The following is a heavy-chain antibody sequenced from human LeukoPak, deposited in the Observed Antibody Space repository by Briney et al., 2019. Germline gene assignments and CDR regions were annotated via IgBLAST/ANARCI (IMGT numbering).Heavy chain of an antibody. J-gene: IGHJ4*02. CDR3: ARAYSSTWSEEGLDS. Sequence: GGSLRLSCVASGFTFSSFAMSWVRQAPGKGLEWVSSISTSGGNTHYVDSVKGRFTISRDNSKNTLFLQMNSLRDEDTAMYYCARAYSSTWSEEGLDSWGQGALVAVSS. D-gene: IGHD6-13*01. CDR2: ISTSGGNT. CDR1: GFTFSSFA. V-gene: IGHV3-23*01.